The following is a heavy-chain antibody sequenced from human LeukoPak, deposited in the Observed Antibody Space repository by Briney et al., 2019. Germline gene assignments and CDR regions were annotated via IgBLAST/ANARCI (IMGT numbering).Heavy chain of an antibody. D-gene: IGHD1-26*01. V-gene: IGHV3-49*03. CDR3: AKDRSKGSYGDEFDH. J-gene: IGHJ4*02. CDR1: GFTFGDYV. CDR2: IRSKTYGGTT. Sequence: GGSLRLSCTASGFTFGDYVMSWFRQAPGKGLEWVGFIRSKTYGGTTEYAASVKGRFTISRDNSKNTLYLQMNSLRTEDRAVYYCAKDRSKGSYGDEFDHWGQGTLVTVSS.